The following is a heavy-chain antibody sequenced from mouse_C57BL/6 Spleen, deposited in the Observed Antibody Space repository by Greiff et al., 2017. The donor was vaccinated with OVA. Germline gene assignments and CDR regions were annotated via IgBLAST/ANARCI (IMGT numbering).Heavy chain of an antibody. CDR3: TTDYYGKDYAMDY. V-gene: IGHV14-4*01. CDR1: GFNIKDDY. J-gene: IGHJ4*01. D-gene: IGHD1-1*01. CDR2: IDPENGDT. Sequence: VQLQQSGAELVRPGASVKLSCTASGFNIKDDYMHWVKQRPEQGLEWIGWIDPENGDTEYASKFQGKATITADTSSNTAYLQLSSLTSEDTAVYYCTTDYYGKDYAMDYWGQGTSVTVSS.